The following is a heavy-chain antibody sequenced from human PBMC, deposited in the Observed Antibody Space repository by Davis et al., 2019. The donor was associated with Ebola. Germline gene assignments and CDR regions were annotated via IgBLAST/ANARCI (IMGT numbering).Heavy chain of an antibody. J-gene: IGHJ6*02. CDR1: GFALSNNA. Sequence: GESLKIPCAASGFALSNNAMTRVRQAPGKGLEWVSSFSDGSELAYYADSVKCRFTISRDSSKSTLYLQMSSLRAEDTAVYYCAKHRGVAWNAMDVWGQGTTVTVSS. CDR2: FSDGSELA. D-gene: IGHD1-14*01. V-gene: IGHV3-23*01. CDR3: AKHRGVAWNAMDV.